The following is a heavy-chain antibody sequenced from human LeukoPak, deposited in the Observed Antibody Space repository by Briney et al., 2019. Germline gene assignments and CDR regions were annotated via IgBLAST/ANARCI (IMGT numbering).Heavy chain of an antibody. CDR1: GFTFSSYG. Sequence: GGSLRLSCAASGFTFSSYGMSWVRQAPGKGLEWVSAISGSGGSTYYADSVKGRFTISRDNSKNTLYLQMNSLRVEDTAVYYCAKATSVTTLFDYWGQGTLVTVSS. CDR2: ISGSGGST. V-gene: IGHV3-23*01. J-gene: IGHJ4*02. D-gene: IGHD4-17*01. CDR3: AKATSVTTLFDY.